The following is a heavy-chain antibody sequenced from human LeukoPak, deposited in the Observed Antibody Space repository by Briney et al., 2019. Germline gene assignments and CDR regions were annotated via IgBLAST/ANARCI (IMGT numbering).Heavy chain of an antibody. V-gene: IGHV1-3*01. CDR3: AREPYGGNSFDY. CDR1: GYTFTSYA. CDR2: INAGNGNT. D-gene: IGHD4-23*01. J-gene: IGHJ4*02. Sequence: GASVKVSCKASGYTFTSYAMHWVRQAPGQRLEWMGWINAGNGNTKYSQKFQDRVTITRDTSASTAYMELNSLRFEDTAVYYCAREPYGGNSFDYWGQGTLVTVSS.